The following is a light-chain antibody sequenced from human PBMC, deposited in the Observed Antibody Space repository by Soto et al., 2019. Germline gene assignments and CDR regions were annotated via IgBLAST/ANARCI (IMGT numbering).Light chain of an antibody. V-gene: IGKV1-6*01. CDR2: AAS. Sequence: AIQMTQSPSSLSASVGDSVTITCRASQGISDDVGWYQQNPGKPPKILIYAASSLERGVPSRFSGSGSGTDFTLTISSLQPEDFATYYCQQYYRYPLTFGGGTKVEIK. CDR3: QQYYRYPLT. CDR1: QGISDD. J-gene: IGKJ4*01.